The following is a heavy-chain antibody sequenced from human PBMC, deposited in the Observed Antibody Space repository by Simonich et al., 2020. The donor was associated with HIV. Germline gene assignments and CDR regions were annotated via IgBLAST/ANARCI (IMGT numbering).Heavy chain of an antibody. Sequence: QVHLQQWGAGLLKPSETLSLTCAVYGGSFNGYYWTWIRQPPGKGLEWIGEINHSGSNDYNPSLKSRVTISVDTSKNQFSLKLSSVTAADTAVFYCARRSGYDLDYWGQGTLVTVSS. D-gene: IGHD5-12*01. J-gene: IGHJ4*02. CDR1: GGSFNGYY. V-gene: IGHV4-34*01. CDR2: INHSGSN. CDR3: ARRSGYDLDY.